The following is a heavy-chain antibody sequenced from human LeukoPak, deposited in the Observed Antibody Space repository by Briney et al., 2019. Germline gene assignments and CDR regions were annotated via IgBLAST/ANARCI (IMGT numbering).Heavy chain of an antibody. Sequence: GGSLRLSCAASGFTFDDYAMHWVRQAPGKGLEWVSGISWNSGSIGYADSVKGRFTISRDNAKNSLYLQMNSLRAEDTAVYYCARGNPPASWGQGTLVTVSS. CDR1: GFTFDDYA. J-gene: IGHJ5*02. V-gene: IGHV3-9*01. CDR3: ARGNPPAS. CDR2: ISWNSGSI.